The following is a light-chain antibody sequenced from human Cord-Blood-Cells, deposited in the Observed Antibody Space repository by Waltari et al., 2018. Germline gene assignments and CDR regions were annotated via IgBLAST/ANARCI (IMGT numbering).Light chain of an antibody. CDR3: QKYNSAPLT. Sequence: DIQMTQSPSSLSASVGDRVPITCRASQGISNYLPWYQQKPGKVPKLLIYAASTLQSGVPSRFSGSGSGTDFTLTISSLQPEDVATYYCQKYNSAPLTFGGGTKVEIK. V-gene: IGKV1-27*01. CDR2: AAS. CDR1: QGISNY. J-gene: IGKJ4*01.